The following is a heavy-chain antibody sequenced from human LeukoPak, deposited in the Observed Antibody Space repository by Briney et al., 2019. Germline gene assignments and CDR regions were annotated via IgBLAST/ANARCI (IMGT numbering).Heavy chain of an antibody. Sequence: GGSLRLSCAASGFTFSSYWVHWVRQAPGKGLVWVSPINSDGSSTSYADSVKGRFTISRDNAKNTLSLQMNSLRAEDTAVYYCARVGGSNAFDIWGQGTMVTVSS. V-gene: IGHV3-74*01. CDR3: ARVGGSNAFDI. D-gene: IGHD1-26*01. J-gene: IGHJ3*02. CDR1: GFTFSSYW. CDR2: INSDGSST.